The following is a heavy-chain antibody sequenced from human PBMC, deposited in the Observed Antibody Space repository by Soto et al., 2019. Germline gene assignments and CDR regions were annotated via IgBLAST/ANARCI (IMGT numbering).Heavy chain of an antibody. CDR1: GYTFTSYA. Sequence: ASVKVSCKASGYTFTSYAMHWVRQAPGQRLEWMGWINAGNGNTKYSQKFQGRVTITRDTSASTAYMELSSLGSEDTAVYYCARGSGTIVVVHFDYWGQGTLVTVSS. D-gene: IGHD3-22*01. J-gene: IGHJ4*02. CDR3: ARGSGTIVVVHFDY. V-gene: IGHV1-3*01. CDR2: INAGNGNT.